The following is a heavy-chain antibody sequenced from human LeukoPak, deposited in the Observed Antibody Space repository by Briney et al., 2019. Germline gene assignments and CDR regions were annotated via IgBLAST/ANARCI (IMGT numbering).Heavy chain of an antibody. D-gene: IGHD6-19*01. V-gene: IGHV1-2*02. CDR1: GYTFTGYY. Sequence: ASVKVSCKASGYTFTGYYMHWVRQAPGQGLEWMGWINPNSGGTNYAQKFQGRVTMTRDTSISTAYMELSRLRSDDTAVYYCARRLGSGWSKDASDIWGQGTMVTVSS. CDR3: ARRLGSGWSKDASDI. J-gene: IGHJ3*02. CDR2: INPNSGGT.